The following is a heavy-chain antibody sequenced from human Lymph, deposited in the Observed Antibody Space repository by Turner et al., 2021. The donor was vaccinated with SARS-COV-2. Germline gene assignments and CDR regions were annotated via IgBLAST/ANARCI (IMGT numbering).Heavy chain of an antibody. V-gene: IGHV3-23*01. CDR2: SSGSGGST. Sequence: EVQLLESGGGLVQPGGSLRLSCAASGFTFSSYAMSWVRQAQGKGLEWVSGSSGSGGSTYYADSVKGRFTISRDNSKNTLYLQMNSLRAEDTAVYYCAKDPNWYVLSAVDYWGQGTLVTVSS. CDR1: GFTFSSYA. CDR3: AKDPNWYVLSAVDY. J-gene: IGHJ4*02. D-gene: IGHD1-1*01.